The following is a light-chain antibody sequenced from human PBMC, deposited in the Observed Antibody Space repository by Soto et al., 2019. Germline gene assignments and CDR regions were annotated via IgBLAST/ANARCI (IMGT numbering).Light chain of an antibody. Sequence: EIVMTQSQATLSVSPGERATLAGRASQSVISNLAGYQQKPGQSPRLLIYGASTSATGIPARFIGSGSGTECTLTSCSLQSEDFAVYYCQKYNNWMGTFGQGTKVEIK. CDR2: GAS. J-gene: IGKJ1*01. V-gene: IGKV3-15*01. CDR3: QKYNNWMGT. CDR1: QSVISN.